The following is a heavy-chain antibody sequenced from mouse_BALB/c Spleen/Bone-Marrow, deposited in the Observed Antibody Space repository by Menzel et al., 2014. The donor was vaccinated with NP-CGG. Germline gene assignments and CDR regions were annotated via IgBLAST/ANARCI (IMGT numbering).Heavy chain of an antibody. CDR2: ISSGGSYT. J-gene: IGHJ3*01. V-gene: IGHV5-6*01. CDR1: GFTFSSYG. Sequence: EVQGVESRGDLVKPGGSLKLSCAASGFTFSSYGMSWVRQTPDKRLEWVATISSGGSYTYYPDSVKGRFTISRDNAKNTLYLQMSSLKSEDTAMYYCARPYDFGAWFAYWGQGTLVTVSA. D-gene: IGHD2-4*01. CDR3: ARPYDFGAWFAY.